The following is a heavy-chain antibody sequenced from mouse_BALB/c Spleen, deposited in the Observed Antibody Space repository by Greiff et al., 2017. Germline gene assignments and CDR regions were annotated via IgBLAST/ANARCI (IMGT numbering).Heavy chain of an antibody. CDR2: ISSGGGST. V-gene: IGHV5-12-1*01. CDR3: ARHESYRYDGAWFAY. D-gene: IGHD2-14*01. Sequence: DVMLVESGGGLVKPGGSLKLSCAASGFAFSSYDMSWVRQTPEKRLEWVAYISSGGGSTYYPDTVKGRFTISRDNAKNTLYLQMSSLKSEDTAMYYCARHESYRYDGAWFAYWGQGTLVTVSA. J-gene: IGHJ3*01. CDR1: GFAFSSYD.